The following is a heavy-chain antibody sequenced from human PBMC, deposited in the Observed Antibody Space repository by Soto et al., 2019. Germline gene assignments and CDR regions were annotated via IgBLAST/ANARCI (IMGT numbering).Heavy chain of an antibody. V-gene: IGHV4-59*08. CDR2: IYYSGST. CDR1: GGSISSYY. D-gene: IGHD5-12*01. J-gene: IGHJ4*02. Sequence: SETLSLTCTVSGGSISSYYWSWIRQPPGKGLEWIGYIYYSGSTNYNPSLKSRVTISVDTSKNQFSLKLSSVTAADTAVYYCARHLSGYETIFDYWGQGTLVTVSS. CDR3: ARHLSGYETIFDY.